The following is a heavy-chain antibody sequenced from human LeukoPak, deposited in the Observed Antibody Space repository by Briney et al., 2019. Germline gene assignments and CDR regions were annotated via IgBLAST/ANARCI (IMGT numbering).Heavy chain of an antibody. J-gene: IGHJ4*02. Sequence: SETLSLTCAVSGGSISSSNWWNWVRQPPGKGLEWIGEIYHTGSTNYNPSLKGRVTISVDKSKNQFSLKLSSVTAADTAVYYCARKGYHSGSYDYWGQGTLVTVSS. CDR3: ARKGYHSGSYDY. D-gene: IGHD3-10*01. V-gene: IGHV4-4*02. CDR1: GGSISSSNW. CDR2: IYHTGST.